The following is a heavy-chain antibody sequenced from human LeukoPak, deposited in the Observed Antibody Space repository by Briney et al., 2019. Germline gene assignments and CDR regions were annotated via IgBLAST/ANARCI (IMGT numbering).Heavy chain of an antibody. CDR3: ARGCRDELLYTGYYYYYYYMDV. CDR2: MNPNSGNT. D-gene: IGHD2-2*02. Sequence: ASVKVSCKASGYTFTSYDINWVRQATGQGLEWMGWMNPNSGNTGYAQKFQGRVTITRNTSISTAYMGLSSLRSEDTAVYYCARGCRDELLYTGYYYYYYYMDVWGKGTTVTVSS. CDR1: GYTFTSYD. J-gene: IGHJ6*03. V-gene: IGHV1-8*03.